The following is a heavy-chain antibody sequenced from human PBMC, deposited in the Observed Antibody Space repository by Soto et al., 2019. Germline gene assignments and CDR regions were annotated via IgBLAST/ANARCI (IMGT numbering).Heavy chain of an antibody. J-gene: IGHJ6*02. V-gene: IGHV1-69*01. CDR2: IIPIFGTA. Sequence: QVQLVQSGAEVKKPGSSVKVSCKASGGTFSSYAISWVRQAPGQGLEWMGGIIPIFGTANYAQKFQGRVTITADESTSTAYMELSSLRSEDTAVYYCARGPIGYCRSTSCVLRASYYGMDVWGQGTTVTVSS. CDR1: GGTFSSYA. D-gene: IGHD2-2*01. CDR3: ARGPIGYCRSTSCVLRASYYGMDV.